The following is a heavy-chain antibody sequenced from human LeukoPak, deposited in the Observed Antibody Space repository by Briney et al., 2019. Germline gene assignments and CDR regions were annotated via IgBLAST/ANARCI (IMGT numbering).Heavy chain of an antibody. CDR3: ASYTTNFDY. CDR1: GFTFSSYW. J-gene: IGHJ4*02. Sequence: GSLRLSCAASGFTFSSYWMSWVRQPPGKGLEWIGEIYHSGSTNYNPSLKSRVTISVDKSKNQFSLKLSSVTAADTAVYYCASYTTNFDYWGQGTLVTVSS. V-gene: IGHV4-4*02. CDR2: IYHSGST. D-gene: IGHD4-17*01.